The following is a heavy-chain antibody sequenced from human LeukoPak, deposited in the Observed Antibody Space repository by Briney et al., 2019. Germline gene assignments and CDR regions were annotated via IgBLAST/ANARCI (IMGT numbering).Heavy chain of an antibody. Sequence: GESLKISCKGSGYSFTTYWIGWGRQMPGQGLEWMGIIYPGDSDTTYSPSFQGQVTISADKSISTAYLQWGSLKASDTAMYYCARQTEDSSGYYEVYYFDYWGQGTLVTVSS. J-gene: IGHJ4*02. D-gene: IGHD3-22*01. CDR3: ARQTEDSSGYYEVYYFDY. CDR2: IYPGDSDT. V-gene: IGHV5-51*01. CDR1: GYSFTTYW.